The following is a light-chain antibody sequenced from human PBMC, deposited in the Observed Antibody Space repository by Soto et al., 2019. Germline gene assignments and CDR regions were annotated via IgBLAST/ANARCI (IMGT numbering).Light chain of an antibody. J-gene: IGLJ1*01. Sequence: QSALTQPASVSGSPGQSITISCTETSDDVGAFNYVSWYQQHPGKAPKLMIFEVSRRPSGVSNRFSGSKSGNTASLTISGLQAEDEADYYCTSYASSVNYVFGTGTKLTVL. CDR2: EVS. V-gene: IGLV2-14*01. CDR3: TSYASSVNYV. CDR1: SDDVGAFNY.